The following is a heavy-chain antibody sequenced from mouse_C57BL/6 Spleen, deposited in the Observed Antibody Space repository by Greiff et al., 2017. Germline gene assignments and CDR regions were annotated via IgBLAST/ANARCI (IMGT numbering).Heavy chain of an antibody. CDR2: IYPGGGYT. J-gene: IGHJ1*03. CDR1: GYTFTNYW. Sequence: VQLQQSGAELVRPGTSVKMSCKASGYTFTNYWIGWAKQRPGHGLEWIGDIYPGGGYTNYNEKFKGKATLTADKSSSTAYMQFSSLTSEDSAIYYCARKDYGSSYGDFDGWGTGTTVTVSS. D-gene: IGHD1-1*01. V-gene: IGHV1-63*01. CDR3: ARKDYGSSYGDFDG.